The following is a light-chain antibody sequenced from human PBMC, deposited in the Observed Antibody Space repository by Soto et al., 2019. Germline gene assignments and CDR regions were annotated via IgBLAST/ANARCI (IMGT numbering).Light chain of an antibody. CDR3: STWDDSPSGPCV. J-gene: IGLJ3*02. V-gene: IGLV1-47*01. CDR1: SSNIGRNY. Sequence: QSVLTQPPSASGTPGQRVTISCSGSSSNIGRNYVYWYQQLPGAAPQLLIYRNSQRPSGVPDRFSGSQSGTSASLAISGLRSEDEAHYYCSTWDDSPSGPCVFGGGTKVTVL. CDR2: RNS.